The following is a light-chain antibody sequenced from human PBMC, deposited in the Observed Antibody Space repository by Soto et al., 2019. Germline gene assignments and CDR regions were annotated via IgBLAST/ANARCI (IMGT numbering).Light chain of an antibody. CDR1: SSDIGAYNF. J-gene: IGLJ2*01. Sequence: QSVLTQPASVSGSPGQSITISCTGTSSDIGAYNFVSWYQQHPGKAPKLMLYDVNSRPSGVSNRFSGSKSGNTASLTISGLQAEYEADYYCTSWTTSTTMIFGGGTKFTVL. V-gene: IGLV2-14*03. CDR3: TSWTTSTTMI. CDR2: DVN.